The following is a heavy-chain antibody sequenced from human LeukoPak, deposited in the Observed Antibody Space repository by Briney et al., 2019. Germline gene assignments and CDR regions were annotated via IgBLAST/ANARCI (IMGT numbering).Heavy chain of an antibody. CDR2: IKQDGSEK. J-gene: IGHJ4*02. V-gene: IGHV3-7*01. CDR3: ARGGGDMITFGGAISYYFDY. Sequence: GGSLRLSCAASGFTFSSYWMSWVRQAPGKGLEWVANIKQDGSEKYYVDSVKGRFTISRDNAKNSLYLQMNSLRAEDTAVYYCARGGGDMITFGGAISYYFDYWGQGTLVTVSS. CDR1: GFTFSSYW. D-gene: IGHD3-16*01.